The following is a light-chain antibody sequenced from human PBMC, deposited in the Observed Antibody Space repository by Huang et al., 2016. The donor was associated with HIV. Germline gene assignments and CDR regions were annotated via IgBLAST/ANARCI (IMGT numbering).Light chain of an antibody. V-gene: IGKV3-15*01. Sequence: EIVMTQSPATLSVSPGERATLSCRASQSVSSNLAWYQQKPGQAPRLLIYGASTRATGIPARFSGSGSGTEFTLTISSLQAEDFAVYYCKQYNNWPPLITFGQGTRLEIK. CDR2: GAS. CDR3: KQYNNWPPLIT. CDR1: QSVSSN. J-gene: IGKJ5*01.